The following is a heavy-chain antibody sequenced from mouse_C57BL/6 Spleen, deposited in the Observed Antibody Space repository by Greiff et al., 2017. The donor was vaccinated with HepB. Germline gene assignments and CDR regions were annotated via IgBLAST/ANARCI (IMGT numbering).Heavy chain of an antibody. CDR1: GFTFSSYG. CDR2: ISSGGSYT. CDR3: ARHKGELRAMDY. Sequence: EVQLVESGGDLVKPGGSLKLSCAASGFTFSSYGMSWVRQTPDKRLEWVATISSGGSYTYYPDSVKGRFTISRDNAKNTLYLQMSSLKSEDTAMYYCARHKGELRAMDYWGQGTSVTVSS. J-gene: IGHJ4*01. D-gene: IGHD3-3*01. V-gene: IGHV5-6*01.